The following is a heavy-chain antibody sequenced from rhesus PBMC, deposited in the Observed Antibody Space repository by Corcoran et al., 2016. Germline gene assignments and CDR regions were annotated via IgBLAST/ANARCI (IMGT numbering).Heavy chain of an antibody. D-gene: IGHD2-39*01. Sequence: EVQLVQSGAEVKGPGGPLKLSCKTSGYSFNNYWISWVRQMSGKGLEWMGAIDPSNSDARYSPSCQGQVTISADKAITTAYLQWSSLKASDTATYYCARGRTLGFDYWGQGVLVTVSS. CDR3: ARGRTLGFDY. CDR1: GYSFNNYW. J-gene: IGHJ4*01. V-gene: IGHV5-20*02. CDR2: IDPSNSDA.